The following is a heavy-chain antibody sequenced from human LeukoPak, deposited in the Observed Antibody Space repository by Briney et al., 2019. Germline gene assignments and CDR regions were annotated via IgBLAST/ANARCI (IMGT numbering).Heavy chain of an antibody. Sequence: PGGSLRLSCAASGFTFSSYAMSWVRQAPGKGLEWVSAISGSGGSTYYADSVKGRFTISRDNSKNTLYLQMNSLRAEDTAVYYCAKDLAYCGGDCYWSFDYWGQGTLVTVPS. CDR3: AKDLAYCGGDCYWSFDY. D-gene: IGHD2-21*01. CDR2: ISGSGGST. J-gene: IGHJ4*02. CDR1: GFTFSSYA. V-gene: IGHV3-23*01.